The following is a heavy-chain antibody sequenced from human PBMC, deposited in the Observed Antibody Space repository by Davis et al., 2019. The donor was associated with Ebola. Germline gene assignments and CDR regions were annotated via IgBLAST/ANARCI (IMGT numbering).Heavy chain of an antibody. CDR3: AREPSMTKVTLDYYYGLDV. D-gene: IGHD4-11*01. J-gene: IGHJ6*02. CDR2: INPNSGDT. Sequence: ASVKVSCKASGYTFTGYYMHWVRQAPGQGLEWMGWINPNSGDTNYAQKIQGRVTMTRDTSISKAYVELGRLRSDDTAVYYCAREPSMTKVTLDYYYGLDVWGQGTTVTVSS. CDR1: GYTFTGYY. V-gene: IGHV1-2*02.